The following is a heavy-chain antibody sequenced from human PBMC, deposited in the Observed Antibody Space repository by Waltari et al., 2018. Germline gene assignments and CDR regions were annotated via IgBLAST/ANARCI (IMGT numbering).Heavy chain of an antibody. Sequence: QVQLQESGPGLVKPSETLSLTFAVSGYSISRGYYWGWLRPPPGKGLEWIGSIYHSGSTYYNPSLKSRVTISVDTSKNQFSLKLSSVTAADTAVYYCARSFWSGYYRGNWFDPWGQGTLVTVSS. J-gene: IGHJ5*02. V-gene: IGHV4-38-2*01. CDR3: ARSFWSGYYRGNWFDP. CDR2: IYHSGST. CDR1: GYSISRGYY. D-gene: IGHD3-3*01.